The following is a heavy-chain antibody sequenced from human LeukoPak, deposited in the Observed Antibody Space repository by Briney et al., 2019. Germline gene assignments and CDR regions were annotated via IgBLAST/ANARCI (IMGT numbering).Heavy chain of an antibody. V-gene: IGHV3-21*01. J-gene: IGHJ5*02. CDR3: ARDRDDNWFDP. CDR1: GFTFSSYS. CDR2: ISSSSSYI. D-gene: IGHD3-10*01. Sequence: GGSLRLSCAASGFTFSSYSMNWVRQAPGKGLEWVSPISSSSSYIYYADSVKGRFTISRDNAKNSLYLQMNSLRAEDTAVYYCARDRDDNWFDPWGQGTLVTVSS.